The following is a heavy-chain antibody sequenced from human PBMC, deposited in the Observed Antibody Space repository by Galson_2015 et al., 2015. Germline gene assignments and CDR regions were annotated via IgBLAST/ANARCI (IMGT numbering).Heavy chain of an antibody. J-gene: IGHJ4*02. CDR3: ARGPDYYDSSGYYYY. CDR1: GLTFSSYS. Sequence: SLRLSCAASGLTFSSYSMNWVRQAPGKGLEWVSYISSSSSTIYYADSVKGRFTISRDNAKNSLYLQMNSLRDEDTAVYYCARGPDYYDSSGYYYYWGQGTLVTVSS. V-gene: IGHV3-48*02. D-gene: IGHD3-22*01. CDR2: ISSSSSTI.